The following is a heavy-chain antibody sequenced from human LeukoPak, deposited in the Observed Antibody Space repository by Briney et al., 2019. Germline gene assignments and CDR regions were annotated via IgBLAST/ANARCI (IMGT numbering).Heavy chain of an antibody. V-gene: IGHV1-69*05. D-gene: IGHD4-23*01. Sequence: SVKVSCKASGGTFSSYAISWVRQAPGQGLEWMGGIIPIFGTANYAQKFQGRVTITTDESTSTAYMELSSLRSEDTAVYYCARDKDYGGNFGTFDYWGQGTPVTVSS. J-gene: IGHJ4*02. CDR3: ARDKDYGGNFGTFDY. CDR2: IIPIFGTA. CDR1: GGTFSSYA.